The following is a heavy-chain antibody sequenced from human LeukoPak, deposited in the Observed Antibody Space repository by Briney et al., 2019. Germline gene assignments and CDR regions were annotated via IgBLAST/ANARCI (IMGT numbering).Heavy chain of an antibody. J-gene: IGHJ4*02. CDR2: FDPEDGET. D-gene: IGHD3-16*01. CDR3: VTLREFQYYFDY. CDR1: GYTLTELS. Sequence: ASVKVSCKVSGYTLTELSMHWVRQAPGKGLEWMGGFDPEDGETIYAQKFQGRVTMTEDTSTDTAYMELSSLRSEDTVVYYCVTLREFQYYFDYWGQGTLVTVSS. V-gene: IGHV1-24*01.